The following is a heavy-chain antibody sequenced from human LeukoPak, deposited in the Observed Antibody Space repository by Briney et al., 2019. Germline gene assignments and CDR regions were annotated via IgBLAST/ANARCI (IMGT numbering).Heavy chain of an antibody. CDR2: IKHDGSEK. J-gene: IGHJ6*02. CDR1: GFTFRIYW. V-gene: IGHV3-7*04. Sequence: GGSLRLSCEASGFTFRIYWMSWVRQAPGKGLEWVANIKHDGSEKYYVDSVKGRFTVSRDNAKNSLYLQMNSLRAEDTAVYYCARDYFYPMDVWGQGTTVTVSS. CDR3: ARDYFYPMDV.